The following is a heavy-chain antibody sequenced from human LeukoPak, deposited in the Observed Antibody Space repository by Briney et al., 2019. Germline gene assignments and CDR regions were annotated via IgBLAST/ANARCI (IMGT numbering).Heavy chain of an antibody. V-gene: IGHV1-69*04. Sequence: ASVKVSCKASGGTFSSYAISWVRQAPGQGLEWMGRIIPILGIANYAQKFQGRVTITADKSTSTAYMELSSLRSEDTAVYYCARGSRTYYDILTGYDYWGQGTLVTVSS. CDR2: IIPILGIA. J-gene: IGHJ4*02. CDR1: GGTFSSYA. D-gene: IGHD3-9*01. CDR3: ARGSRTYYDILTGYDY.